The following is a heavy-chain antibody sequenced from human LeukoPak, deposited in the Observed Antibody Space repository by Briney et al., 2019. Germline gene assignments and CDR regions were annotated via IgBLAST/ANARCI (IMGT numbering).Heavy chain of an antibody. D-gene: IGHD6-19*01. CDR1: GYTFTSYD. J-gene: IGHJ4*02. CDR2: MNPNSGNT. Sequence: ASVKVSCKASGYTFTSYDINWVRQATGQGLEWMGWMNPNSGNTGYAQKFQGRVTMTRDMSTSTVYMELSSLRSEDTAVYYCAREAGSGWNRPFDYWGQGTLVTVSS. V-gene: IGHV1-8*01. CDR3: AREAGSGWNRPFDY.